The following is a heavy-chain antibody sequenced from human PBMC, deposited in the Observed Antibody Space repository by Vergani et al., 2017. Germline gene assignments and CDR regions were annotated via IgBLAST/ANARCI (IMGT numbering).Heavy chain of an antibody. Sequence: QVQLVQSGAEVKKPGASVKVSCKASGYTFKRYGISWVRQAPGQGLEWMGWISGYNGNTNYAQNLQDRVTMTTDTSTSTAYMELRSLRSEDTAVYYCAREPLTGQSNDGFDIWGQGTMVTVSS. V-gene: IGHV1-18*04. CDR1: GYTFKRYG. CDR3: AREPLTGQSNDGFDI. CDR2: ISGYNGNT. D-gene: IGHD1-20*01. J-gene: IGHJ3*02.